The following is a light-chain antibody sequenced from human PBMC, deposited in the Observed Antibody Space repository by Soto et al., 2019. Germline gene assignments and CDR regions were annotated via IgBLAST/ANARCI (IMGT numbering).Light chain of an antibody. CDR3: QQYENLPT. V-gene: IGKV1-33*01. CDR1: QNINNY. CDR2: DAS. J-gene: IGKJ5*01. Sequence: DIQRTQSPSSLSASVGDRVTITCQASQNINNYLNWYQQKPGRAPKLLIYDASNLEAGLPPRFRGSGSGTDFTFTISRLQPEDIATYYCQQYENLPTFGQGTRLENK.